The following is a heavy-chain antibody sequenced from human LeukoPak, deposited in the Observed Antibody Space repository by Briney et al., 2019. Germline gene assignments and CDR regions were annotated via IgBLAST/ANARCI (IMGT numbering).Heavy chain of an antibody. D-gene: IGHD3-22*01. CDR3: AKDPTHYRVWDYYETIGLSY. Sequence: GGSLRLSCAASGFTFSSYEMNWVRQAPGKGLEWVSYISSSGSTIYCADSVKGRFTISRDNSKNTLFLQVNSLRAEDTAVYYCAKDPTHYRVWDYYETIGLSYWGQGTLVTVSS. CDR2: ISSSGSTI. V-gene: IGHV3-48*03. CDR1: GFTFSSYE. J-gene: IGHJ4*02.